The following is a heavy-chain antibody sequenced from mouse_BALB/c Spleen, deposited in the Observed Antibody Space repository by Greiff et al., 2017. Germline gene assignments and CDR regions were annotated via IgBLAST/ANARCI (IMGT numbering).Heavy chain of an antibody. CDR3: ARDGGRGWFAY. D-gene: IGHD3-3*01. CDR1: GFTFTDYY. Sequence: EVKLVESGGGLVQPGGSLRLSCATSGFTFTDYYMSWVRQPPGKALEWLGFIRNKANGYSTEYSASVKGRFTISRDNSQSILYLQMNTLRAEDSATYYCARDGGRGWFAYWGQGTLVTVSA. V-gene: IGHV7-3*02. CDR2: IRNKANGYST. J-gene: IGHJ3*01.